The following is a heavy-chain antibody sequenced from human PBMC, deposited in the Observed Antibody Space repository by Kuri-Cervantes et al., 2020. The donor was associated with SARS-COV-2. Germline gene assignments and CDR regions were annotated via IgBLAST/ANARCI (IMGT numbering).Heavy chain of an antibody. CDR3: AKAAYYDYVPDY. CDR1: GFTFSSYA. V-gene: IGHV3-23*01. Sequence: GESLKISCAASGFTFSSYAMSWVRQAPGKGLEWVSAISGNGGSTYYADSVKGRFTISRDNSKNTLYLQMNSLRAEDTAVYYCAKAAYYDYVPDYWGQGTLVTVSS. J-gene: IGHJ4*02. CDR2: ISGNGGST. D-gene: IGHD3-16*01.